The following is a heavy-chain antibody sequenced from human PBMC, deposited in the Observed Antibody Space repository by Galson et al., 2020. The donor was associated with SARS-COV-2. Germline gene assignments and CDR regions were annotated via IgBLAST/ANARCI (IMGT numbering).Heavy chain of an antibody. J-gene: IGHJ3*02. CDR3: ASGGYTTGWGAFDI. CDR2: ISTRSNYI. V-gene: IGHV3-21*01. CDR1: GFSFSTNS. D-gene: IGHD2-8*02. Sequence: GGSLRLSCAASGFSFSTNSVNWVRQAPGKGLEWVSYISTRSNYIYYADSVKGRFTISRDNAKNSLLLQMKSLRVEDTAVYYCASGGYTTGWGAFDIWGQGTKVTVSS.